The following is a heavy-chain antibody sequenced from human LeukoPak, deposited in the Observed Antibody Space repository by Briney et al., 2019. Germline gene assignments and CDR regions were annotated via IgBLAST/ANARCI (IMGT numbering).Heavy chain of an antibody. V-gene: IGHV1-46*01. CDR2: INLSGGST. D-gene: IGHD3-10*02. CDR1: GYTFSSYY. Sequence: GASVKVSCKASGYTFSSYYTHWVRQAPGQGLEWMGIINLSGGSTSYPQKFLGRVTMTRDMSTSTVYMELSSLTSDDTAVYYCARDLFGESLDYWGQGALVTVSS. CDR3: ARDLFGESLDY. J-gene: IGHJ4*02.